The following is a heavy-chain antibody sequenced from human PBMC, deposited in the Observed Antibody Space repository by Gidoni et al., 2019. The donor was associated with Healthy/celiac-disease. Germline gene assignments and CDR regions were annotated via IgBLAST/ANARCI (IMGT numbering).Heavy chain of an antibody. CDR1: GFTFRDYY. J-gene: IGHJ4*02. CDR2: ISSSGSTI. V-gene: IGHV3-11*01. CDR3: ARRGRQWLVLFAGDRNPHFDY. Sequence: QVQLVASGGGLVKPGGSLRLSCAASGFTFRDYYMSWIRQAPGKGLEWVSYISSSGSTIYYADSVKGRFTISRDNAKNSLYLQMNSLRAEDTAVYYCARRGRQWLVLFAGDRNPHFDYWGQGTLVTVSS. D-gene: IGHD6-19*01.